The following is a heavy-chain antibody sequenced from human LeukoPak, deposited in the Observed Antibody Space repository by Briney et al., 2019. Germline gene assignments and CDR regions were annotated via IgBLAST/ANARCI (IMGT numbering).Heavy chain of an antibody. CDR1: GGSISSYY. Sequence: PSETLSLTCTVSGGSISSYYWSWIRQPPGKGLEWIGYIYYSGTINYSPSLKSRVAISVDTSKNQFSLKLTSVTAADTAVYYCARLSYDTSGFWPDFIDYWGQGTLVTVSS. CDR2: IYYSGTI. CDR3: ARLSYDTSGFWPDFIDY. D-gene: IGHD3-22*01. V-gene: IGHV4-59*08. J-gene: IGHJ4*02.